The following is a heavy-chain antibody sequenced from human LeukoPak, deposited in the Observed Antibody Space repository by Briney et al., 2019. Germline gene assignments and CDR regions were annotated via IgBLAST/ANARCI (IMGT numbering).Heavy chain of an antibody. Sequence: PGGSLRLSCAASGFSFSSYSMNWVRQAPGKGLEWVSSIISSVNYIYYADSVKGRFTISRDNAKNSLYLQTNNLRAEDTAVYYCARDGNTYGDYHYFDYWGQGTLVTISS. D-gene: IGHD4-17*01. CDR2: IISSVNYI. CDR3: ARDGNTYGDYHYFDY. CDR1: GFSFSSYS. V-gene: IGHV3-21*01. J-gene: IGHJ4*02.